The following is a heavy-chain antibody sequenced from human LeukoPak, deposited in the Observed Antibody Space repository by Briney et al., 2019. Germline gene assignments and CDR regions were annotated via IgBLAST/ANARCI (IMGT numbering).Heavy chain of an antibody. CDR2: IYYSGST. J-gene: IGHJ6*03. Sequence: PSETLSLTCTVSGGSISSYYWSWIRQPPGKGLEWIGYIYYSGSTNYNPSLKSRVTISVDTSKNQFSLKLSSVTAADTAVYYCARGDDSSGYYQHYYYMDVWGKGTTVTVSS. CDR3: ARGDDSSGYYQHYYYMDV. CDR1: GGSISSYY. V-gene: IGHV4-59*01. D-gene: IGHD3-22*01.